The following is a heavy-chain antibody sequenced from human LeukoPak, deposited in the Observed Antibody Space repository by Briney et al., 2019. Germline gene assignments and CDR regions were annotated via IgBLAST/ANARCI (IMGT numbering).Heavy chain of an antibody. Sequence: ASVKVSCKASGYTFTGYYILWVRQVPGQGLEWMGWINPNSSGTTYAQNFQGRVTMTRDTSISTAYMELSRLRSDDTAVYYCARSPYYGSSGPFDYWGQGTLVTVSS. CDR3: ARSPYYGSSGPFDY. D-gene: IGHD3-22*01. CDR2: INPNSSGT. CDR1: GYTFTGYY. J-gene: IGHJ4*02. V-gene: IGHV1-2*02.